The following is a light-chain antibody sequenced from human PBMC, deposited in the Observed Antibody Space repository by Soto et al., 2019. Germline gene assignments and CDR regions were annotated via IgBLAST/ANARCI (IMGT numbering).Light chain of an antibody. V-gene: IGLV2-8*01. CDR3: SSYAGSNNLV. CDR2: EDI. J-gene: IGLJ2*01. Sequence: QPVLTQPPSASGSPGQSVTISCTGTSSDVGGYNFVSWYQQHPGKAPKLMIYEDIKRPSGVPDRFSGSKSGNTASLTVSGLQPEDEADYYCSSYAGSNNLVFGGGTKLTVL. CDR1: SSDVGGYNF.